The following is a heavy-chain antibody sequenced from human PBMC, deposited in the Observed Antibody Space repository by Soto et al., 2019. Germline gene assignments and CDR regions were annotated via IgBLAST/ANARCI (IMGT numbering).Heavy chain of an antibody. CDR3: ARVPPKAGSGSHSYSSSSFYFDY. V-gene: IGHV4-34*01. CDR2: INHSGST. Sequence: SETLSLTCAVYGGSFSGYYWSWIRQPPGKGLEWIGEINHSGSTNYNPSLKSRITISVDTSKNQFSLKLSSVTAADTAVYYCARVPPKAGSGSHSYSSSSFYFDYWGQGTLVTVSS. D-gene: IGHD6-6*01. J-gene: IGHJ4*02. CDR1: GGSFSGYY.